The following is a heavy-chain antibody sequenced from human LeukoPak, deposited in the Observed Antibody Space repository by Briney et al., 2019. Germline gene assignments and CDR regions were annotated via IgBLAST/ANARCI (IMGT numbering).Heavy chain of an antibody. V-gene: IGHV4-30-4*08. D-gene: IGHD6-6*01. Sequence: SQTLSLTCTVSGGSISSGDYYWSWIRQPPGKGLEWIGEINHSGSTNYNPSLKSRVTISVDTSKNQFSLKLSSVTAADTAVYYCARGARRIAARVVFGWFDPWGQGTLVTVSS. CDR1: GGSISSGDYY. J-gene: IGHJ5*02. CDR2: INHSGST. CDR3: ARGARRIAARVVFGWFDP.